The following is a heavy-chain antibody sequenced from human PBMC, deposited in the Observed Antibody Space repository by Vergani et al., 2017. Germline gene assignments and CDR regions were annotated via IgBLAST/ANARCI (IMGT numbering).Heavy chain of an antibody. CDR3: ARDHQRFGGEVDY. CDR2: ISYDGSNK. D-gene: IGHD3-10*01. CDR1: GFTFSSYA. J-gene: IGHJ4*02. V-gene: IGHV3-30*04. Sequence: QVQLVESGGGVVQPGRSLRLSCAASGFTFSSYAMHWVRQAPGKGLEWVAVISYDGSNKYYADSVKGRFTISRDNSKNTLYLQMNSLRAEDTAVYYCARDHQRFGGEVDYWGQGTLVTVSS.